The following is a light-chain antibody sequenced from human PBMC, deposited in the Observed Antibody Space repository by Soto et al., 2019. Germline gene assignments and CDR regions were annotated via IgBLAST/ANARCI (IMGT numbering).Light chain of an antibody. CDR2: DAS. V-gene: IGKV3-20*01. Sequence: EIVLTQSPGTLSLSPGERATLSCRASQSVSSSSLAWYQQRRGQAPRLLIHDASSRATGIPDRFSGSGSGTDFTLTISRLEHEDFAVYYCQQYGGSPRTFGQGPKVDIK. CDR1: QSVSSSS. J-gene: IGKJ1*01. CDR3: QQYGGSPRT.